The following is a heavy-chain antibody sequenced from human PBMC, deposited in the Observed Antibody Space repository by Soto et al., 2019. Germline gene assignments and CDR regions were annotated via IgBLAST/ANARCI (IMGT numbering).Heavy chain of an antibody. CDR2: INNDGSGK. J-gene: IGHJ4*02. CDR1: GFTFSPNW. CDR3: ARVSNQNY. D-gene: IGHD2-8*01. Sequence: EVQLLESGGDLVQPGGSLRLSCVASGFTFSPNWMTWVRQAPGRGLHWVATINNDGSGKYYADSVKGRFTISRDNARDSLYRQLTSLRAEDTAIYYVARVSNQNYWGQEPLAAVS. V-gene: IGHV3-7*03.